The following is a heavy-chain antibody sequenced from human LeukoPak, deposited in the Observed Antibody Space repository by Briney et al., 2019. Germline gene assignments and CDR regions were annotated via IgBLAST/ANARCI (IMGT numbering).Heavy chain of an antibody. CDR1: GFTFSSYG. V-gene: IGHV3-30*02. CDR3: VVSIVVVTKY. J-gene: IGHJ4*02. CDR2: IRYDGSNK. Sequence: GGSLRLSCAASGFTFSSYGMHWVRQAPGKGLEWVAFIRYDGSNKYYADSVKGRFTISRDNSKNTLYLQMNSLRAEDTAVYYCVVSIVVVTKYWGQGTLVTVSS. D-gene: IGHD2-21*02.